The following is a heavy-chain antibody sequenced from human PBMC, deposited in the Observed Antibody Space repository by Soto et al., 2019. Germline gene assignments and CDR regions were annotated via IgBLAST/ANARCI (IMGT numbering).Heavy chain of an antibody. Sequence: QVQLVQCGAEVKKPGSSVKVSCKASGGTFSSYAISWVRQAPGQGLEWMGGIIPIFGTANYAQKFQGRVTITADESTSTAYMELSSLSSEDTAVYYCAISAKRAAAGRNNWFDPWGQGTLVTVSS. V-gene: IGHV1-69*01. CDR3: AISAKRAAAGRNNWFDP. J-gene: IGHJ5*02. CDR1: GGTFSSYA. CDR2: IIPIFGTA. D-gene: IGHD6-13*01.